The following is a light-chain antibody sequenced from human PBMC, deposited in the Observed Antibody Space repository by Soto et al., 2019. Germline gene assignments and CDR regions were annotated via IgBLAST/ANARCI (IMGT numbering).Light chain of an antibody. J-gene: IGKJ1*01. CDR1: QSISTD. CDR2: GVS. CDR3: QQYNNWPPWT. V-gene: IGKV3-15*01. Sequence: PATLSLSPCEIATLSCRAGQSISTDLAWYQQKPGQAPRLLMYGVSTRPTGIPARFSGSGSGTEFTLTISSLQSEDFAVYYCQQYNNWPPWTFGQGTKVDIK.